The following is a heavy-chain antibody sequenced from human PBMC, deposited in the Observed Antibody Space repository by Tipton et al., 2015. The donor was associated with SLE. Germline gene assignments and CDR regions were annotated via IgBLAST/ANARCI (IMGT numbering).Heavy chain of an antibody. CDR1: GFTFSSYG. Sequence: SLRLSCAASGFTFSSYGMHWVRQAPGKGLEWVSYISSSSTIYYADSVKGRFTISRDNAKNSLYLQMNSLRDEDTAVYYCARGPGGWGYFDYWGQGTLVSVSS. D-gene: IGHD3-10*01. CDR3: ARGPGGWGYFDY. CDR2: ISSSSTI. J-gene: IGHJ4*02. V-gene: IGHV3-48*02.